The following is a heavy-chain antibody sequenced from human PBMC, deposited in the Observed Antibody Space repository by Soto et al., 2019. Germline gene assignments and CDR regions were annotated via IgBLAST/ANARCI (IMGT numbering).Heavy chain of an antibody. V-gene: IGHV1-18*01. Sequence: QVQLVQSGAEVKKPGASVKVSCKASGYTFTNYDINWVRQAPGQGLEWMGWISAYNGNTNYAQKLQGRVTMTTDTSTSTAYMELRRLRSDDTAVYYCARVPPYSSSWYFDLWGRGTLVTVSS. CDR1: GYTFTNYD. D-gene: IGHD6-13*01. CDR2: ISAYNGNT. J-gene: IGHJ2*01. CDR3: ARVPPYSSSWYFDL.